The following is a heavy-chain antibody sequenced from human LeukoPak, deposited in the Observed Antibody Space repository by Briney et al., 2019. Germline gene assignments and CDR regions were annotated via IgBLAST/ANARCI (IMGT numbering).Heavy chain of an antibody. CDR3: ARDLVNDGSGYFDS. J-gene: IGHJ4*02. CDR2: ISYDGSNK. V-gene: IGHV3-30*03. Sequence: GGSLRLSCAVSGFTFSSYGMHWVRQAPGKGLEWVAVISYDGSNKYYADSVKGRFTISRDNSKNTLYLQMNSLRAEDTAVYYCARDLVNDGSGYFDSWGQGSLVTVSS. D-gene: IGHD3-22*01. CDR1: GFTFSSYG.